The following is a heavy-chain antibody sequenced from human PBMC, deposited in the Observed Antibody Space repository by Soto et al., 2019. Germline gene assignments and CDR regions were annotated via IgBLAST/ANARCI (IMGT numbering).Heavy chain of an antibody. CDR3: AKSRISVTLFDY. J-gene: IGHJ4*02. CDR2: ISGSGGST. V-gene: IGHV3-23*01. Sequence: EVQLLESGGGLVQPGVSLRLSCAASGFTFSSYAMSWVRQAPGKGLEWVSAISGSGGSTYYADSVKGRFTISRDNSKNTLYLQMNSLRAEDTAVYYCAKSRISVTLFDYWGQGTLVTVSS. CDR1: GFTFSSYA. D-gene: IGHD4-17*01.